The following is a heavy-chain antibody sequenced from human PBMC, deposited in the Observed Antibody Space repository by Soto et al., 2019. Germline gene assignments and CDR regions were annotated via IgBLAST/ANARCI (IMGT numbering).Heavy chain of an antibody. J-gene: IGHJ4*02. CDR2: ISSSSSYT. CDR3: ARSRSSSDYFDY. D-gene: IGHD6-13*01. CDR1: GFTFSDYY. Sequence: QVQLVESGGGLVKPGGSLRLSCAASGFTFSDYYMSWIRQAPGKGLEWVSYISSSSSYTNYADSVKGRFTISRDNAKNSLYLQMNSLRAEDTAVYYCARSRSSSDYFDYWGQGTLVTVSS. V-gene: IGHV3-11*06.